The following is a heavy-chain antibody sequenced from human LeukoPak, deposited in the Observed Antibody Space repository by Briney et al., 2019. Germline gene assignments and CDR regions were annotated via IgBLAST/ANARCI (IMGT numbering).Heavy chain of an antibody. CDR2: ISGSGGST. Sequence: GGSLRLSCAASGFTFSSYGMSWVRQAPGKGLEWVSAISGSGGSTYYADSVKGRFTISRDNSKNTLYLQMNSLKAEDTAVYYCAKLGNTQYYYDSSGYPYYFDYWGQGTLVTVSS. CDR1: GFTFSSYG. V-gene: IGHV3-23*01. CDR3: AKLGNTQYYYDSSGYPYYFDY. J-gene: IGHJ4*02. D-gene: IGHD3-22*01.